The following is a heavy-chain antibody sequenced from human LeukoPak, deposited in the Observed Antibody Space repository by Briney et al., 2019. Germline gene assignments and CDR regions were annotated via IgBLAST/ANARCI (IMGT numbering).Heavy chain of an antibody. Sequence: ASVKVSCKAPGGTFSSYAISWVRQAPGQGLEWMGGIIPIFGTANYAQKFQGRVTITTDESTSTAYMELSSLRSEDTAVYYCASSVFGVSLPDYWGQGTLVTVSS. V-gene: IGHV1-69*05. CDR2: IIPIFGTA. CDR3: ASSVFGVSLPDY. J-gene: IGHJ4*02. CDR1: GGTFSSYA. D-gene: IGHD3-3*02.